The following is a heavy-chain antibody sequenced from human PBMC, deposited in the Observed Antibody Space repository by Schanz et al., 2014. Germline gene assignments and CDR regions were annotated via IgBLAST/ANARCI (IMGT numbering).Heavy chain of an antibody. V-gene: IGHV4-59*11. CDR2: IYYSGGT. CDR3: AREKIGSSSCFVY. J-gene: IGHJ4*02. D-gene: IGHD6-13*01. CDR1: GGSFSSHY. Sequence: QVQLQESGPGLVKPSETLSLTCSVSGGSFSSHYWSWIRQPPGKGLEWIGYIYYSGGTNYNPSLKSRVTISVDTSKNQFSLKLSSVTAADTAVYFCAREKIGSSSCFVYWGQGTLVTVSS.